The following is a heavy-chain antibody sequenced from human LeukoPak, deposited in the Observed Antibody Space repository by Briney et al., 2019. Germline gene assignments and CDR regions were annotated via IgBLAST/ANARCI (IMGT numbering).Heavy chain of an antibody. CDR3: ARLNRQLWLQTDY. V-gene: IGHV1-18*01. Sequence: ASVKVSCKASGYTFTSYGISWVRQAPGQGLEWMVWISAYNGNTNYPQKLQGRVPMTTDTSKSTAYMELRSLRSDDTDVYLCARLNRQLWLQTDYWGQGTLVTVSS. CDR1: GYTFTSYG. D-gene: IGHD5-18*01. CDR2: ISAYNGNT. J-gene: IGHJ4*02.